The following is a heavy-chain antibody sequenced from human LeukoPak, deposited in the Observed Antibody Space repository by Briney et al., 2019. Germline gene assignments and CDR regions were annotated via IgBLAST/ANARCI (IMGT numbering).Heavy chain of an antibody. CDR1: GFTFSSYS. Sequence: GGSLRLSCAASGFTFSSYSMNWVRQAPGKGLEWVSSISGSSSYTYYADSVKGRFTISRDNAKNSLYLQMNSLRAEDTAVYYCARDRGAGDIDYWGQGTLVTVSS. CDR2: ISGSSSYT. V-gene: IGHV3-21*01. J-gene: IGHJ4*02. CDR3: ARDRGAGDIDY. D-gene: IGHD3-10*01.